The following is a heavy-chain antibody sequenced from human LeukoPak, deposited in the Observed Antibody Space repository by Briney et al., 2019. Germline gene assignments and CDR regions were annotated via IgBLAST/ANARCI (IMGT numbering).Heavy chain of an antibody. CDR3: ARDWVGYYDSSGYYDFQH. D-gene: IGHD3-22*01. V-gene: IGHV1-2*02. CDR1: GYTFTGYY. CDR2: INPNSGGT. J-gene: IGHJ1*01. Sequence: ASVKVSCKASGYTFTGYYMHWVRQAPGQGLEWMGWINPNSGGTNYAQKFQGRVTMTRDTSISTAYMELSRLRSDDTAVYYCARDWVGYYDSSGYYDFQHWGQGTLVTVSS.